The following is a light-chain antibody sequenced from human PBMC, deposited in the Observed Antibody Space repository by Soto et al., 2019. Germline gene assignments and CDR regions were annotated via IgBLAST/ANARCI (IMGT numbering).Light chain of an antibody. CDR2: LGS. CDR3: LQAIQVPRT. CDR1: QSLLHSNGNIY. Sequence: DIVLTQSPLSLPVTPGEPASISCRSSQSLLHSNGNIYLDWYLQKPGQSPQLLIYLGSIRASGVTDRFSGSGSGTDFTLKNTRVEAENVGVYYCLQAIQVPRTFGLRTKVEIK. J-gene: IGKJ1*01. V-gene: IGKV2-28*01.